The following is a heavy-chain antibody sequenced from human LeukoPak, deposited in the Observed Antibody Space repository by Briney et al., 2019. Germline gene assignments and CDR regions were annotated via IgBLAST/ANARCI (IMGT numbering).Heavy chain of an antibody. J-gene: IGHJ4*02. CDR2: ISSSSSYI. V-gene: IGHV3-21*01. CDR1: GFTFSDYY. Sequence: GGSLRLSCAASGFTFSDYYMNWVRQAPGKGPEWVSSISSSSSYIYYADSVKGRFTISRDNAKNSLYLQMNSLRAEDTAVYYCARVGPPYDILTGYYRYWGQGTLVTVSS. CDR3: ARVGPPYDILTGYYRY. D-gene: IGHD3-9*01.